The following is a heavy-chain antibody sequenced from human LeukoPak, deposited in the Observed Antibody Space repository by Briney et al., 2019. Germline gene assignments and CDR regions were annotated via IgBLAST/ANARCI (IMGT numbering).Heavy chain of an antibody. Sequence: GGSLRLSCAASGFTFSNYAMSWVRQDPGKGLEWVSGTSDTGGSTYYADSGKGRFTISRDNSKNTLYLQMNSLRAEDTAVYYCAKNFGSSSRRGYFDYWGQGTLVTVSS. CDR1: GFTFSNYA. D-gene: IGHD6-6*01. CDR2: TSDTGGST. J-gene: IGHJ4*02. V-gene: IGHV3-23*01. CDR3: AKNFGSSSRRGYFDY.